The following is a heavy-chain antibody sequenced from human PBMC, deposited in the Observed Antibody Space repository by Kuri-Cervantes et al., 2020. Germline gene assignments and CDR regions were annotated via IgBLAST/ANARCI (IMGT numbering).Heavy chain of an antibody. CDR1: GFTFSNYA. D-gene: IGHD6-19*01. CDR3: ARAYSSGWFYYYYYYGMDV. V-gene: IGHV3-23*01. J-gene: IGHJ6*02. Sequence: GESLKISCAASGFTFSNYAINWVRQAPGKGLEWVSAISAGGGRTYYADSVKGRFTISRDNSKNTLYLQMNSLRAEDTAVYYCARAYSSGWFYYYYYYGMDVWGQGTTVTVSS. CDR2: ISAGGGRT.